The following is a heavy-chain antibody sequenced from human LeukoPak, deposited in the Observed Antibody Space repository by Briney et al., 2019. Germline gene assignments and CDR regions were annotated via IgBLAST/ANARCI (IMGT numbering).Heavy chain of an antibody. J-gene: IGHJ4*02. D-gene: IGHD1-26*01. CDR1: SGSISSRGCY. Sequence: SDTLSLTCTLSSGSISSRGCYWGWIRQPPGKGLEWIGRIYHSGSTYCTQSLNSRVTISFHTSKNQYFLKLGSVTTADTAVYYCARHVLTKVGTTPYYFDYWGQGNLVSVSS. CDR2: IYHSGST. CDR3: ARHVLTKVGTTPYYFDY. V-gene: IGHV4-39*01.